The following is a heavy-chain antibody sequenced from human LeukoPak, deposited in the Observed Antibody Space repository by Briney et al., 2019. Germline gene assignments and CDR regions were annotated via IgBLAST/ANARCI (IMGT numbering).Heavy chain of an antibody. D-gene: IGHD5-18*01. CDR2: INWGGGGT. J-gene: IGHJ4*02. V-gene: IGHV3-20*04. CDR1: GFRLENHG. Sequence: GGSLRLSCAASGFRLENHGMTWVRQRPGKGLEWVADINWGGGGTNYADSVKGRFTISRDNAKNSLYLQMDSLGVDDASLYYCARGKWIQLWLFYLRGRGTLVTVSS. CDR3: ARGKWIQLWLFYL.